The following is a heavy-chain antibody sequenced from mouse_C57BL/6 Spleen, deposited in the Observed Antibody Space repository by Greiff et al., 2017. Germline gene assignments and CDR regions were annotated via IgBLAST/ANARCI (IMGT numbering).Heavy chain of an antibody. CDR2: INYDGSST. CDR1: GFTFSDYY. CDR3: ARCDTYFDY. V-gene: IGHV5-16*01. J-gene: IGHJ2*01. Sequence: EVKVVESEGGLVQPGSSMKLSCTASGFTFSDYYMAWVRQVPEKGLEWVANINYDGSSTYYLDSLKSRFIISRDNAKNILYLQMSSLKSEDTATYYCARCDTYFDYWGQGTTLTVSS.